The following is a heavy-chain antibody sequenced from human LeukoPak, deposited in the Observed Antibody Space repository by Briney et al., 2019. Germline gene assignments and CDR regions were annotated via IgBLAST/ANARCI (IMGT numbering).Heavy chain of an antibody. Sequence: KPSETLSLTCAVYGGSFSAYYWSWIRQSPGKGLEWIAEINHCGDTNYNPSVKSRVSISVDTSKNQFSLKVTSLTAADTAVYYCARGPTISETGYFDYWGQGTLVTVSS. V-gene: IGHV4-34*01. D-gene: IGHD1-1*01. CDR2: INHCGDT. J-gene: IGHJ4*03. CDR3: ARGPTISETGYFDY. CDR1: GGSFSAYY.